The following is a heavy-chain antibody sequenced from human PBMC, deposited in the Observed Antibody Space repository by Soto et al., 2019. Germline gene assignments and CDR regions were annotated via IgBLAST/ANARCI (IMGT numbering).Heavy chain of an antibody. Sequence: SVKVSCKASGFTFTSSAVQWVRQARGQRLEWIGWIVVGSGNTNYAQKFQERVTITRDMSTSTAYMELSSLRSEDTAVYYCAVSTWIQLSDFDYWGQGTLVTVSS. V-gene: IGHV1-58*01. CDR1: GFTFTSSA. J-gene: IGHJ4*02. CDR2: IVVGSGNT. CDR3: AVSTWIQLSDFDY. D-gene: IGHD5-18*01.